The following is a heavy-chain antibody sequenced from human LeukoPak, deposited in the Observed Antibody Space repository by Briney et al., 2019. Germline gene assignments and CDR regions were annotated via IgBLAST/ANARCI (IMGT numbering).Heavy chain of an antibody. CDR2: ISAYNGNT. CDR1: RYTFTSYG. CDR3: ASVTGTTWSAFDI. Sequence: ASVQVSCQSSRYTFTSYGISWVRPAPGQGLAWMGWISAYNGNTNYAQKLQDRVTMTTDTSTSQAYMELRSLRSDDTAVYYCASVTGTTWSAFDIWGQGTMVTVSS. V-gene: IGHV1-18*01. J-gene: IGHJ3*02. D-gene: IGHD1-7*01.